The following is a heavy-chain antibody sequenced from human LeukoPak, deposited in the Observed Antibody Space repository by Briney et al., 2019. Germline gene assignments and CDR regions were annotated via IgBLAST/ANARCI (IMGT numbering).Heavy chain of an antibody. J-gene: IGHJ1*01. CDR3: ARVAAGIGFFQH. D-gene: IGHD6-13*01. CDR2: IYHSGST. CDR1: GGSISSGGYY. Sequence: SETLSLTCTVSGGSISSGGYYWSWIRQPPGKGLEWIGYIYHSGSTYYNPSLKSRVTISVDRSKNQFSLKLSSVTAADTAVYYCARVAAGIGFFQHWGQGTLVTVSS. V-gene: IGHV4-30-2*01.